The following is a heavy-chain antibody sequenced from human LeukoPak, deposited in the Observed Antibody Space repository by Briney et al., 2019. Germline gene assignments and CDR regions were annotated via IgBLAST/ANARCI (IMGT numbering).Heavy chain of an antibody. CDR3: AKDMRGSGRTLGYYGMDV. Sequence: GGSLRLSCAASGFTFSTYSMNWVRQAPGKGLEWVSSISSSSSYIYYADSVKGRFTISRDNSKNSLYLQMNSLRTEDTALYYCAKDMRGSGRTLGYYGMDVWGQGTTVTVSS. V-gene: IGHV3-21*04. D-gene: IGHD3-10*01. CDR2: ISSSSSYI. CDR1: GFTFSTYS. J-gene: IGHJ6*02.